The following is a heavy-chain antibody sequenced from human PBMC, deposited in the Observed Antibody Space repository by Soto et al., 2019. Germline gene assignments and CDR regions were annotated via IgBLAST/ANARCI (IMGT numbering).Heavy chain of an antibody. D-gene: IGHD5-12*01. CDR3: ARDMLFVEMATGDAFDI. V-gene: IGHV1-2*02. CDR1: GYTFTGYY. J-gene: IGHJ3*02. Sequence: ASVKVSCKASGYTFTGYYMHWVRQAPGQGLEWMGWINPNSGGTNYAQKFQGRVTMTRDTSISTAYMELSRLRSDDTAVYYCARDMLFVEMATGDAFDIWGQGTMVTVSS. CDR2: INPNSGGT.